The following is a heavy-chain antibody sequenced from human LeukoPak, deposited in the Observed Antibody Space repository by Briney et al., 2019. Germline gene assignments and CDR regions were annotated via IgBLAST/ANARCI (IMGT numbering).Heavy chain of an antibody. CDR2: IYYSGST. V-gene: IGHV4-39*07. CDR1: GGSISSSSYY. CDR3: ARESPGDILTGPTPYFDY. Sequence: SETLSLTCTVSGGSISSSSYYWGWIRQPPGKGLEWIGSIYYSGSTYYNPSLKSRVTISVDTSKNQFSLKLSSVTAADTAVYYCARESPGDILTGPTPYFDYWGQGTLVTVSS. D-gene: IGHD3-9*01. J-gene: IGHJ4*02.